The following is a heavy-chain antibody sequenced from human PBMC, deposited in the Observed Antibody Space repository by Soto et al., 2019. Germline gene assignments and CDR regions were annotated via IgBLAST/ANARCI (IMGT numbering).Heavy chain of an antibody. V-gene: IGHV4-30-2*01. J-gene: IGHJ3*02. CDR3: AGSGYSKDAFDI. D-gene: IGHD3-22*01. Sequence: QLKLQESGSGLVKPSQTLSLTCAVSGGSISSGGYSWSWIRQPPGKGLEWIGYIYHSGSTYYNPSLKSRVTISVDRSKNQFSLKLSSVTAADTAVYYCAGSGYSKDAFDIWGQGTMVTVSS. CDR1: GGSISSGGYS. CDR2: IYHSGST.